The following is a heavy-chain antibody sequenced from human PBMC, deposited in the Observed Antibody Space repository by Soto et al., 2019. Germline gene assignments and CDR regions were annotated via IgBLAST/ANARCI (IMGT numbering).Heavy chain of an antibody. Sequence: WASVKVSCKAYGYTLTSYAMHWVRQAPGQRLEWMGWINAGNGNTKYSQKFQGRVTITRDTSASTAYMELSSLRSEDTAVYYCARGDYAFWSGYPQTHYFDYWGQGTLVTVSS. CDR1: GYTLTSYA. J-gene: IGHJ4*02. V-gene: IGHV1-3*01. CDR2: INAGNGNT. D-gene: IGHD3-3*01. CDR3: ARGDYAFWSGYPQTHYFDY.